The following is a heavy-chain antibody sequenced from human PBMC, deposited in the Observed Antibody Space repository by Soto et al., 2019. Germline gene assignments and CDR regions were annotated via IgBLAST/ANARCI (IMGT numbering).Heavy chain of an antibody. D-gene: IGHD3-10*01. CDR2: IDPSDSYT. CDR1: GYSFTSYW. J-gene: IGHJ5*02. CDR3: PRGGYYPYNWFDP. V-gene: IGHV5-10-1*01. Sequence: GESLKISCKGSGYSFTSYWITWVRQMPGEGLEWMGRIDPSDSYTHYGPSFQGHVTISIDKSISTAYLQWNSLKASDTAMYFCPRGGYYPYNWFDPWGQGTLVTVSS.